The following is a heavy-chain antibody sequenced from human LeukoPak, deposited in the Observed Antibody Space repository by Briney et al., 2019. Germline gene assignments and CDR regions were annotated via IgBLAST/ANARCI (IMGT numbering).Heavy chain of an antibody. Sequence: ASVKVSCKASGYTFTSYGISWVRQAPGQGLEWMGWISAYNGNTNYAQKLQGRVTMTTDTSTSTAYMELRSLRSDDTAVYYCARDYYDSSGYPLDAFDIWGQGTMVTVSS. CDR3: ARDYYDSSGYPLDAFDI. J-gene: IGHJ3*02. CDR1: GYTFTSYG. CDR2: ISAYNGNT. V-gene: IGHV1-18*01. D-gene: IGHD3-22*01.